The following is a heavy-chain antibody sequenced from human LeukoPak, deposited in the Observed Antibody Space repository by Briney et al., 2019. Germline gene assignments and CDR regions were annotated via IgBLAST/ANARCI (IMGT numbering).Heavy chain of an antibody. CDR2: ISSSSSYI. J-gene: IGHJ4*02. CDR3: ARRVAAQTYYFDY. V-gene: IGHV3-21*01. CDR1: GFTFSSYS. Sequence: PGGSLRLSCAASGFTFSSYSMNWVRQAPGKGLEWVSSISSSSSYIYYADSVKGRFTISRDNAKNSLYLQMNSLRAEDTAVYYCARRVAAQTYYFDYWGQGTLVTVSS. D-gene: IGHD2-15*01.